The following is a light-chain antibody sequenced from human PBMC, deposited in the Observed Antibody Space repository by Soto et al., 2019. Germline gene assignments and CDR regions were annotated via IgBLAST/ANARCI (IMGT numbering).Light chain of an antibody. J-gene: IGLJ3*02. CDR2: EHD. Sequence: NFMLTQPHSVSESPGKTVTISCTRSSGSIASGFVQWYQQRPDSAPTTVIYEHDQRASGVPDRFSGSIDSSSNSASLTISGLKTEDEADYYCQSHDTTTLVFGGGTKVTVL. V-gene: IGLV6-57*03. CDR3: QSHDTTTLV. CDR1: SGSIASGF.